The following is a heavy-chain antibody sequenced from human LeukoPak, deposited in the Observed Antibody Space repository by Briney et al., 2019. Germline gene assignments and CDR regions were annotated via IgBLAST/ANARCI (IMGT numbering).Heavy chain of an antibody. CDR2: IYYSGST. Sequence: SETLSLTCAVSGGSISSSSYYWGWIRQPPGKGLEWIGSIYYSGSTYYNPSLKSRVTISVDTSKNQFSLKLSSVTAADTAVYYCARQYYDFRSGYLNWFDPWGQGTLVTVSS. D-gene: IGHD3-3*01. CDR3: ARQYYDFRSGYLNWFDP. V-gene: IGHV4-39*01. J-gene: IGHJ5*02. CDR1: GGSISSSSYY.